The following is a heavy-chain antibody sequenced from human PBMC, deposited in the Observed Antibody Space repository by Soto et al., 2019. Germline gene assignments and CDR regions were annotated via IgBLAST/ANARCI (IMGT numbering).Heavy chain of an antibody. CDR3: AKDLYLGGMDV. CDR2: ISYDGSNK. Sequence: LRLSCAASGSTFSSYGMHGVRQAPGKGLEWVAVISYDGSNKYYADSVKGRFTISRDNSKNTLYLQMNSLRAEDTAVYYCAKDLYLGGMDVWGQGTTVTV. CDR1: GSTFSSYG. D-gene: IGHD2-2*02. J-gene: IGHJ6*02. V-gene: IGHV3-30*18.